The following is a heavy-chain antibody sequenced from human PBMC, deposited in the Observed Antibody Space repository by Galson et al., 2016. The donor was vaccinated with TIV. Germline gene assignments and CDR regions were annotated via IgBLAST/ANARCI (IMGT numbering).Heavy chain of an antibody. CDR3: ARGVTIFGLIRPPPYDY. CDR2: ISHSGTT. Sequence: LSLTCTVSGGSISSSYWSWIRQPPGKGLALIGCISHSGTTNYKYSLKSRATISVDTSKNQMSLRLTSVTAADTAFYYCARGVTIFGLIRPPPYDYWGQGTLVTVSS. V-gene: IGHV4-59*12. D-gene: IGHD2/OR15-2a*01. J-gene: IGHJ4*02. CDR1: GGSISSSY.